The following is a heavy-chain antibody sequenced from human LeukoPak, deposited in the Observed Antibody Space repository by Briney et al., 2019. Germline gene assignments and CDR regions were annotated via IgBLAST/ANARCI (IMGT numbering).Heavy chain of an antibody. CDR3: ARMTMSGRDNWFDP. CDR1: GYTFTSYD. Sequence: GASVKVSCKASGYTFTSYDINWVRQATGQGLEWMGWLNPNSGNTGYSQKFQGRVTISRNTSMNTAYMELSSLTSEVTAVYYCARMTMSGRDNWFDPWGQGTLVTVSS. CDR2: LNPNSGNT. J-gene: IGHJ5*02. D-gene: IGHD2-15*01. V-gene: IGHV1-8*03.